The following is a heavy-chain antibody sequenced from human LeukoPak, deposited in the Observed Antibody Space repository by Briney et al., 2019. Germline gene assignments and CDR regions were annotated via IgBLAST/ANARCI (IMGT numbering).Heavy chain of an antibody. D-gene: IGHD6-19*01. CDR1: GFSLSNARMG. Sequence: SGPTLVNPTETLTLTCTVSGFSLSNARMGVSWIRQPPGKALEWLAHIFSNDEKSYSTSLKSRLTISKDTSKSQVVLTMPNMDPVDTATYYCARMGGGVAVAGTVIGYYFDYGGKETLVTVPS. J-gene: IGHJ4*02. CDR3: ARMGGGVAVAGTVIGYYFDY. CDR2: IFSNDEK. V-gene: IGHV2-26*01.